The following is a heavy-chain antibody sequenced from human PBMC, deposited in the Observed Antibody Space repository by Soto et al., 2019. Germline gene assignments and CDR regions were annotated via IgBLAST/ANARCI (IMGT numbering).Heavy chain of an antibody. D-gene: IGHD3-22*01. V-gene: IGHV3-49*04. CDR1: GFTFGDYA. J-gene: IGHJ4*02. Sequence: EVQLVESGGGLVQPGRSLRLSCTASGFTFGDYAMSWVRQAPGKGLEWVGFIRSKAYGGTTEYAASVKGRFTISRDDSKSIAYLQMNSLKAEDTAVYYCTRDEDGIYYYDSSGNTFDYWGQGTLVTVSS. CDR3: TRDEDGIYYYDSSGNTFDY. CDR2: IRSKAYGGTT.